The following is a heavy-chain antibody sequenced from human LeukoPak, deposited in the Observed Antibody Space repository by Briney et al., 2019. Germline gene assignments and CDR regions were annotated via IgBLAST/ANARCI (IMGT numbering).Heavy chain of an antibody. V-gene: IGHV1-18*01. J-gene: IGHJ4*02. CDR3: GLSLGRFHFDY. Sequence: ASLKVSCKASGYTFTSYGISWVRQAPGQGLEWMGWISAYNGNTNYAQKLQGRVTMTTDTSTSTAYMELRSLRSDDTAVYYCGLSLGRFHFDYWGQGTLVTVSS. CDR2: ISAYNGNT. D-gene: IGHD2-21*01. CDR1: GYTFTSYG.